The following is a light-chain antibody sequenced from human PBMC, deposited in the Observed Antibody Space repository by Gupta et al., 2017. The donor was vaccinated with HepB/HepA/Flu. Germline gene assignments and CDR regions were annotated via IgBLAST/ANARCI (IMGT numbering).Light chain of an antibody. CDR3: HHYRSWPLT. V-gene: IGKV3-11*01. J-gene: IGKJ3*01. CDR2: GAS. CDR1: SHLNNS. Sequence: VMPQSRATLSLFRGRRAPLSWGTRSHLNNSLAWYHQRLGQSPRFLIYGASVRATGVPPRFSGGGFGTDFTLTIARLESEDLGVYYCHHYRSWPLTFGRGTTVEI.